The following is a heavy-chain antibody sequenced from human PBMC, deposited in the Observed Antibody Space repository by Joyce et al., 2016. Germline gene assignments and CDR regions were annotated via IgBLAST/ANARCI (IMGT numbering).Heavy chain of an antibody. J-gene: IGHJ6*02. CDR3: ARGLGTPYGMDV. CDR1: GGSISIHY. CDR2: IYYSGST. Sequence: QVQLQESGPGLVKPSETLSLTCTVPGGSISIHYWSWIRQPPGKRLEWMGYIYYSGSTNYNPSLTSRVTISVDTSKNQFSLKLRSVSAADTAVYYCARGLGTPYGMDVWGQGTTVTVSS. D-gene: IGHD7-27*01. V-gene: IGHV4-59*11.